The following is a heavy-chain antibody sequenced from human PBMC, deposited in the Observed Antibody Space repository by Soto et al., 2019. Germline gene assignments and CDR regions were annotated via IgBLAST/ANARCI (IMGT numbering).Heavy chain of an antibody. CDR2: ISYDGSDK. Sequence: GGSLRLSCAASGFYVRRYAMHWVRQAPGKGLEWVAVISYDGSDKYYADSVKGRFTISRDNSKNTVYVQMDTLRAEDTAVYYCARDVYDFSLGHYAMGVWGQGTTVTVAS. V-gene: IGHV3-30*04. CDR1: GFYVRRYA. D-gene: IGHD3-3*01. CDR3: ARDVYDFSLGHYAMGV. J-gene: IGHJ6*02.